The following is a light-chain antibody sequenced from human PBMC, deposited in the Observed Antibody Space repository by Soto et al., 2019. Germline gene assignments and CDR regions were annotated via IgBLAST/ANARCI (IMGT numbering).Light chain of an antibody. CDR2: GAS. CDR1: QGVSSNY. Sequence: EIVLTQSPGTLTLSPGARATLSCRASQGVSSNYLAWYQQKPSQAPMLLIYGASGRATAIPDRFSGSGSGTDFTLTLSRLAPPDSALYYCHQYGSSPYTFGQGTKLEIK. CDR3: HQYGSSPYT. V-gene: IGKV3-20*01. J-gene: IGKJ2*01.